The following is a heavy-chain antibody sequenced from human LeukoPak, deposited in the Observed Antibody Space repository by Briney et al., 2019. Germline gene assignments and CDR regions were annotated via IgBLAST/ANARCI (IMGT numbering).Heavy chain of an antibody. CDR1: GFTFSNFG. V-gene: IGHV3-33*01. Sequence: PGRSLRLSCAASGFTFSNFGMHWARQAPGKGLEWVAVIWYDRSNKYYADSVKGRFTISRDNSENTLYLQMNSLRAEDTAVYYCARDETTGVLHFDYWGQGTLVTVSS. CDR3: ARDETTGVLHFDY. J-gene: IGHJ4*02. D-gene: IGHD4-11*01. CDR2: IWYDRSNK.